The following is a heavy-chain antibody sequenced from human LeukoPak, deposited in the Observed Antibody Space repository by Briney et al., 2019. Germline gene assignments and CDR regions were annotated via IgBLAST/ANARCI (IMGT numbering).Heavy chain of an antibody. Sequence: ASVKVSCKASGGTSSSYAISWVRQAPGQGLEWMGRIIPILGIANYAQKFQGRVTITADKSTSTAYMELSSLRSEDTAVYYCARGSKYSSGDYWGQGTLVTVAS. CDR1: GGTSSSYA. V-gene: IGHV1-69*04. D-gene: IGHD5-18*01. CDR2: IIPILGIA. J-gene: IGHJ4*02. CDR3: ARGSKYSSGDY.